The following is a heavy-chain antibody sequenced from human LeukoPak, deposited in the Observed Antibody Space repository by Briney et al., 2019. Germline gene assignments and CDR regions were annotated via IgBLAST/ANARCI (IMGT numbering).Heavy chain of an antibody. CDR3: ALAYYYDSSDTFDY. CDR2: ISYDGSNK. Sequence: GGSLRLSCAASGFTFSSYGMHWVRQAPGKGLEWVAVISYDGSNKYYADSVKGRFTISRDNSKSTLYLQMNSLRAEDTAVYYCALAYYYDSSDTFDYWGQGTLVTVSS. D-gene: IGHD3-22*01. J-gene: IGHJ4*02. CDR1: GFTFSSYG. V-gene: IGHV3-30*03.